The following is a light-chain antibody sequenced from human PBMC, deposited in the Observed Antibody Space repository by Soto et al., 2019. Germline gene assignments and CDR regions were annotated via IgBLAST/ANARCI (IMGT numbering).Light chain of an antibody. Sequence: EIVLTQSPGTLSLSPGEGATLSCRASQSVSSIYLAWYQKKPGQAPRLLIYGASSSATGIPDRFSGGGSGTEFTLTISRLEPEDFAVYYCQQYGSSPLTFGGGTKVEIK. V-gene: IGKV3-20*01. CDR2: GAS. CDR3: QQYGSSPLT. CDR1: QSVSSIY. J-gene: IGKJ4*01.